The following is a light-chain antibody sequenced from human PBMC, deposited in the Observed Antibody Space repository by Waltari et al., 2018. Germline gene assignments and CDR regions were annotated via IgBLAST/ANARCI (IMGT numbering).Light chain of an antibody. Sequence: QSALTQPPSASGTPGQRVTISCSGTSSNIGSNYVSWYHHLPGTAPKLLIYNNNQWASGVTDRFSGSKSGTSASLAISGLRSEDEADYYCASWDDSLSVVVFGGGTKLTVV. V-gene: IGLV1-47*01. CDR1: SSNIGSNY. CDR3: ASWDDSLSVVV. CDR2: NNN. J-gene: IGLJ2*01.